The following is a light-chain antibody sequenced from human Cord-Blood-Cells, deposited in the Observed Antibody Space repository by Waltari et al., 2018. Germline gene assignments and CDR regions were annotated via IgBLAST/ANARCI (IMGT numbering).Light chain of an antibody. J-gene: IGKJ1*01. CDR3: QQYYSTPGT. CDR2: WAS. Sequence: DIVMTQSPDSLAVSLCERATTNCKSSQSVFYSSNNKNYLAWYQQKPGQPPKLLIYWASTRESGVPDRFSGSGSGTDFTLTISSLQAEDVAVYYCQQYYSTPGTFGQGTKVEIK. V-gene: IGKV4-1*01. CDR1: QSVFYSSNNKNY.